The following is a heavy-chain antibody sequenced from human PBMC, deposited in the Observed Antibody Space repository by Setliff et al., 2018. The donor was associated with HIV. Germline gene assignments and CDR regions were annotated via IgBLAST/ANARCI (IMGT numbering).Heavy chain of an antibody. V-gene: IGHV3-23*05. CDR1: GLTFSSYA. CDR2: ISGSNK. Sequence: GGSLRLSCAASGLTFSSYAMSWVRQAPGKGLEWVSSISGSNKYYADSVRGRFTISRDNSKNTLYLQMNSLRAEDTAVYYCAKATYYYDSSGYSQSGIFGYWGQGTLVTVSS. D-gene: IGHD3-22*01. CDR3: AKATYYYDSSGYSQSGIFGY. J-gene: IGHJ4*02.